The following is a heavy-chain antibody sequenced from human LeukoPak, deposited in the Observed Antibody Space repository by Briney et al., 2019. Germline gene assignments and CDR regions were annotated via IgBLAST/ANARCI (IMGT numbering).Heavy chain of an antibody. CDR1: GYTLTSYD. CDR2: FDPEDGET. V-gene: IGHV1-24*01. CDR3: ANFVHLMGFDY. J-gene: IGHJ4*02. D-gene: IGHD2-8*01. Sequence: GASVKVSCKASGYTLTSYDINWVRQAPGKGLEWMGGFDPEDGETIYAQKFQGRVTMTEDTSTDTAYMELSSLRSEDTAVYYCANFVHLMGFDYWGQGTLVTVSS.